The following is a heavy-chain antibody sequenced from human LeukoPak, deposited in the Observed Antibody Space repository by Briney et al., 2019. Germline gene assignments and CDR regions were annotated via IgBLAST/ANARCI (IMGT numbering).Heavy chain of an antibody. CDR3: VKEGGLMIRRYYFDY. CDR2: ISYDGSNK. D-gene: IGHD3-16*01. V-gene: IGHV3-30*04. J-gene: IGHJ4*02. Sequence: PGRSLRLSCAASGFTFSSYAMHWVRQAPGKGLEWVAVISYDGSNKKYADSVKGRFTISRDNSKNTLYLHMSSLRVDDTAVYYCVKEGGLMIRRYYFDYWGQGTLVTVSS. CDR1: GFTFSSYA.